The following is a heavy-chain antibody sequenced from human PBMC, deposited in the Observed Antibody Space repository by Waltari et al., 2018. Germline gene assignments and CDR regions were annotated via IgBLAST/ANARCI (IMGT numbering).Heavy chain of an antibody. D-gene: IGHD4-17*01. CDR2: IKTDGRTI. CDR3: TREDYGGKDY. V-gene: IGHV3-74*01. J-gene: IGHJ4*02. CDR1: GFTFSPYW. Sequence: EVQLAESGGGLVQPGESLRLSCAASGFTFSPYWMHWVRQGPGKGLVWCSRIKTDGRTINYADSWKGRFTISRDNAKNTLYLQMNSLRAEDTAVYYCTREDYGGKDYWGQGTLVTVSS.